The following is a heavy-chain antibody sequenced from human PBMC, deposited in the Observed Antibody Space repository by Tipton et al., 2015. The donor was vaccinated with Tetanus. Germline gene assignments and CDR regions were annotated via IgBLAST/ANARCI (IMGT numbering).Heavy chain of an antibody. J-gene: IGHJ3*02. CDR1: GDSVSTGNFY. D-gene: IGHD4-11*01. Sequence: LRLSCTVSGDSVSTGNFYWSWIRQPPGKGLEWIAFIHHSGLASSKPSLKSRVSISIDTSQNQFSLRLTSVTAADTAVYFCARNVYTVTNDAFDIWGHGTLVNVSS. CDR2: IHHSGLA. CDR3: ARNVYTVTNDAFDI. V-gene: IGHV4-30-4*01.